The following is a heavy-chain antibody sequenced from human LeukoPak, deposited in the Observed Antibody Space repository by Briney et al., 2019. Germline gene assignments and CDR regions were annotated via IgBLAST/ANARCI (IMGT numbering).Heavy chain of an antibody. V-gene: IGHV4-34*01. CDR2: INHSGST. CDR3: ARGRICSGGSCYSWGGYYYYYMDV. J-gene: IGHJ6*03. Sequence: SETLSLTCAVYGGSFSGYCWSWIRQPPGKGLEWIGEINHSGSTNYNPSLKSRVTISVDTSKNQFSLKLSSVTAADTAVYYCARGRICSGGSCYSWGGYYYYYMDVWGKGTTVTVSS. D-gene: IGHD2-15*01. CDR1: GGSFSGYC.